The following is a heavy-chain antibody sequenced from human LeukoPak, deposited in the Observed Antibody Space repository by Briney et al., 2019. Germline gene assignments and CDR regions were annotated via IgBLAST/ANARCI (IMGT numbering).Heavy chain of an antibody. CDR3: ARGDSSGWYGYYFDY. CDR1: GFTFSSYW. Sequence: GGSLRLSCAASGFTFSSYWMSWVRQAPGKGLEWVANIKQDGSEKYYVDSVKGRFTISRDNAKNSLYLQMNSLRAEDTAVYYCARGDSSGWYGYYFDYWGQGTLVTVSS. J-gene: IGHJ4*02. D-gene: IGHD6-19*01. V-gene: IGHV3-7*01. CDR2: IKQDGSEK.